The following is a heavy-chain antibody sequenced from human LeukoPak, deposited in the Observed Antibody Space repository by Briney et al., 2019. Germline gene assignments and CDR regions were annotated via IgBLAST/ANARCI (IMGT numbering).Heavy chain of an antibody. Sequence: PGRSLRLSCAASGFTFSSYDMHWVRQATGKGLEWVSAIGTAGDTYYPGSVKGRFTISRENAKNSLYLQMNSLRAGDTAVYYCAREGRRDGYKSSFDYWGQGTLVTVSS. J-gene: IGHJ4*02. CDR2: IGTAGDT. CDR3: AREGRRDGYKSSFDY. V-gene: IGHV3-13*01. D-gene: IGHD5-24*01. CDR1: GFTFSSYD.